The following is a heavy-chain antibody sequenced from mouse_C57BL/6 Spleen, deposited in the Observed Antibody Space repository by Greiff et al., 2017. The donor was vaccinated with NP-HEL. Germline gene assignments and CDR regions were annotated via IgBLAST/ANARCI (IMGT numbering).Heavy chain of an antibody. V-gene: IGHV5-17*01. Sequence: EVKLVESGGGLVKPGGSLKLSCAASGFTFSDYGMHWVRQAPEKGLEWVAYISSGSSTIYYADIVQGRFTISRDNAKNTLFLQMTSLRSEDTAMYYCAREGYGSSFFYWYFDVWGTGTTVTVSS. D-gene: IGHD1-1*01. J-gene: IGHJ1*03. CDR2: ISSGSSTI. CDR1: GFTFSDYG. CDR3: AREGYGSSFFYWYFDV.